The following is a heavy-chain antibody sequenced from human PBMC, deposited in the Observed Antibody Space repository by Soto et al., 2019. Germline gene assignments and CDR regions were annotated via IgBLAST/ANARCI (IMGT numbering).Heavy chain of an antibody. V-gene: IGHV4-31*01. D-gene: IGHD2-8*01. J-gene: IGHJ5*02. Sequence: QVQLQESGPGLVKPSQTLSLTCTVSGGSISSGGYYWSWIRQHPGKGLEWIGDIYYSGSTYYNPFLNSPVNKRVDTNQKRFSLKLGSVTSADTAVYYCARAKNGIKAAEHWFALWGQGTLVT. CDR2: IYYSGST. CDR1: GGSISSGGYY. CDR3: ARAKNGIKAAEHWFAL.